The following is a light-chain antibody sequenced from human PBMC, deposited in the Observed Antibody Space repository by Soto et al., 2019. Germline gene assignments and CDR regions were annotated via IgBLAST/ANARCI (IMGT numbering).Light chain of an antibody. CDR1: SSDVGGYNY. Sequence: QSALTPPASVSGAPGQSITISCTGTSSDVGGYNYVSWYQQHPGKAPKLMIYDVSNRPSGVSNRFSGSKAGNTASLTISGVQAEDEADYYCSSYTISSALHYVFGTGTKLTVL. V-gene: IGLV2-14*01. J-gene: IGLJ1*01. CDR2: DVS. CDR3: SSYTISSALHYV.